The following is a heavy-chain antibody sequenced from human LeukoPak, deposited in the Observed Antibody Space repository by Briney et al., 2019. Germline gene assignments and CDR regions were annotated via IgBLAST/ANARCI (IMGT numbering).Heavy chain of an antibody. D-gene: IGHD3-10*01. CDR2: MNPNSGNT. J-gene: IGHJ6*03. Sequence: ASVKVSCKASGYTFTSYDINWVRQATGQGLEWMGWMNPNSGNTGYAQKFQGRVTMTRNTSISTAYMELSNLRSEDTAVYYCARGSGLWFGELLRSPYYYYYMDVWGKGTTVTISS. CDR3: ARGSGLWFGELLRSPYYYYYMDV. CDR1: GYTFTSYD. V-gene: IGHV1-8*01.